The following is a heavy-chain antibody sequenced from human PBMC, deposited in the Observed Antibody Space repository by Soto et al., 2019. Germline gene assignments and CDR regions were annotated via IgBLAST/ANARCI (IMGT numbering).Heavy chain of an antibody. CDR2: MSYGGSKK. D-gene: IGHD6-13*01. CDR1: GFTFSAYI. V-gene: IGHV3-30-3*01. J-gene: IGHJ6*02. CDR3: ARSYSSSWYDYYYAMDV. Sequence: GGSLRLSCAASGFTFSAYIMHWVRQAPGKGLERVAIMSYGGSKKYYADSVKGRFTISRDNSKKTLYLQMDSLRADDTAVYYCARSYSSSWYDYYYAMDVWGQGTTVTVSS.